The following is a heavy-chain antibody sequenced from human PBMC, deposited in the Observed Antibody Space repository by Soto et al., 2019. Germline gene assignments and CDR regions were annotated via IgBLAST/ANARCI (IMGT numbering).Heavy chain of an antibody. V-gene: IGHV4-61*01. CDR3: ARAMGSGYYYYYGMDV. CDR1: GGSVSSGSYY. Sequence: PSETLSLTCTVSGGSVSSGSYYWNWIRQPPGKGLEWIGYIYYSGSTNYNPSLKSRVTISVDTSKNQFSLKLSSVTAADTAVYYCARAMGSGYYYYYGMDVWGQGTTVTVSS. CDR2: IYYSGST. J-gene: IGHJ6*02. D-gene: IGHD3-10*01.